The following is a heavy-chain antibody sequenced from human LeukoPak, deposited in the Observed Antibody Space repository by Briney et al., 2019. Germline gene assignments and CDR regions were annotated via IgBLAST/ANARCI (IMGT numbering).Heavy chain of an antibody. Sequence: GGSLILSCVVSGFTVSDDFMIWVRQAPGKGLEWVSSIYSGGSTYYADSVKGRLTISRDISKNTLYLQMNSLRVEDTAVYYCANRGFWGQGTLVTVSS. J-gene: IGHJ4*02. CDR1: GFTVSDDF. CDR2: IYSGGST. V-gene: IGHV3-53*01. CDR3: ANRGF.